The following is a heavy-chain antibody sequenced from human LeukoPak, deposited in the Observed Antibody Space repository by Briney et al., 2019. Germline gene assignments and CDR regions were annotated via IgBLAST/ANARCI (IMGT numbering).Heavy chain of an antibody. V-gene: IGHV1-18*01. CDR3: ARVLHGDYGWFRYFDL. J-gene: IGHJ2*01. D-gene: IGHD4-17*01. Sequence: GASVKVSCKASGYTFNSYGISWVRQAPGQGLEWMGYINAYDGNTNYAQKLQGRVTMTTDTSTSTACMELRSLRSDDTAVYYCARVLHGDYGWFRYFDLWGRGTLVTVSS. CDR2: INAYDGNT. CDR1: GYTFNSYG.